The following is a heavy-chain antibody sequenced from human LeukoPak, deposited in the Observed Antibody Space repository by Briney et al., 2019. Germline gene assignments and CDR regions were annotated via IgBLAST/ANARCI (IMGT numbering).Heavy chain of an antibody. D-gene: IGHD2-15*01. CDR3: ARDYSRGLDP. CDR1: GGSISSSSYY. CDR2: IYYSGST. V-gene: IGHV4-39*07. Sequence: SETLSLTCTVSGGSISSSSYYWGWIREPPGKGLEWIGSIYYSGSTYYNPSLKSRVTISVDTSKNQFSLKLSSVTAADTAVYYCARDYSRGLDPWGQGTLVTVSS. J-gene: IGHJ5*02.